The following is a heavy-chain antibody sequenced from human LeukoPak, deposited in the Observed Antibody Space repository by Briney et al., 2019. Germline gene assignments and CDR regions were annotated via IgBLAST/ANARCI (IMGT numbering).Heavy chain of an antibody. CDR2: ISSSSSYI. CDR1: GFTFSSYS. CDR3: ARDRGKRGFDY. J-gene: IGHJ4*02. V-gene: IGHV3-21*01. Sequence: GGSLRLSCAASGFTFSSYSMNWVRQAPGKGLEWVSSISSSSSYICYADSVKGRFTISRDNAKNSLYLQMNSLRAEDTAVYYCARDRGKRGFDYWGQGTLVTVSS.